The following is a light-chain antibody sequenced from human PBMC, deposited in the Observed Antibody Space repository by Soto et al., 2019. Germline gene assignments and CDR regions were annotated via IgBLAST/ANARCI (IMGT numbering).Light chain of an antibody. CDR2: KAS. CDR1: QSISSW. CDR3: QQYNSYSQT. Sequence: DIQMTQSPSTLSASVGDRVTITCRASQSISSWLAWYQQKPGKAPKLLIYKASGLESGVPSRFSGSGSGTEFNLTISSLEPDDFATYYCQQYNSYSQTFGQGTKGEIK. J-gene: IGKJ1*01. V-gene: IGKV1-5*03.